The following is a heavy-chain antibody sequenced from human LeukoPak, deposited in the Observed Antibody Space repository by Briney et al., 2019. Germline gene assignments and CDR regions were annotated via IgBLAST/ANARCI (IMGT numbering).Heavy chain of an antibody. V-gene: IGHV3-48*04. Sequence: GGSLRLSCAASGFTFSTYSMNWVRQAPGKGLEWVSYISSSSGTIYYADSVKGRFTISRDNAKNSLYLQMNSLRAEDTAVYYCARERSFDYWGRGTLVTVSS. CDR2: ISSSSGTI. J-gene: IGHJ4*02. CDR3: ARERSFDY. CDR1: GFTFSTYS.